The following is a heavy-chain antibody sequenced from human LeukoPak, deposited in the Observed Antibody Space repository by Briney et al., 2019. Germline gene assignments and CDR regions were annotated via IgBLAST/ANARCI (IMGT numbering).Heavy chain of an antibody. J-gene: IGHJ5*02. D-gene: IGHD2-2*01. V-gene: IGHV3-7*01. CDR1: GLTFSDHW. CDR3: ARVPARYCSSTSCSFDP. Sequence: GGSLRLSCAASGLTFSDHWMSWARQVPGKGLEWVANIKQDGSEKYYVDSVKGRFTISRDNAKNSLYLQMNSLRAEDTAVYYCARVPARYCSSTSCSFDPWGQGTLVTVSS. CDR2: IKQDGSEK.